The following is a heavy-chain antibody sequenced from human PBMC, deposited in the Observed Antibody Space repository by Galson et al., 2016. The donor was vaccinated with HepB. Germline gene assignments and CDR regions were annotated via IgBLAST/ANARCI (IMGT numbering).Heavy chain of an antibody. CDR1: GDSVSSNSAA. CDR3: ARLYWGLRAFDI. Sequence: CAISGDSVSSNSAAWNWIRQSPSRGLEWLGRTYYNSKWYNDYAASVKSRITINPDTSKNQFSLQLNSVTPEDTAVYYSARLYWGLRAFDIWGQGTMVTVSS. CDR2: TYYNSKWYN. D-gene: IGHD2-8*02. V-gene: IGHV6-1*01. J-gene: IGHJ3*02.